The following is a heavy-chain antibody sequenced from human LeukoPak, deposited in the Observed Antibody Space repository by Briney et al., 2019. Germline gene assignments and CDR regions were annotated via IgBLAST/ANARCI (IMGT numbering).Heavy chain of an antibody. CDR1: GFTFSSYA. J-gene: IGHJ4*02. CDR2: ISYDGSNK. D-gene: IGHD3-3*01. CDR3: ARDRITIFGVVIPSYYFDY. V-gene: IGHV3-30-3*01. Sequence: PGGSLRLSCAASGFTFSSYAMHWVRQAPGKGLEWVAVISYDGSNKYYADSVKGRFTISRDNSKNTLYLQMNSLRAEDTAVYYCARDRITIFGVVIPSYYFDYWGQGTLVTVSS.